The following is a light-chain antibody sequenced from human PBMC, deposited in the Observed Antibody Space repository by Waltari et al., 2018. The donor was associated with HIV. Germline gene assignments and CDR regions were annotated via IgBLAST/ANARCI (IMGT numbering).Light chain of an antibody. CDR1: DSTSEFTT. V-gene: IGLV1-44*01. CDR3: AAPSDISTTWV. J-gene: IGLJ3*02. CDR2: DIS. Sequence: QSVLSQPPSASATPGQRVTISCSGTDSTSEFTTFYCYPQFPGAAPQLLMYDISHRPSGVPDRFSGSKSGTSASLTITTLQSEDEAVYYCAAPSDISTTWVFGGGTKLTVL.